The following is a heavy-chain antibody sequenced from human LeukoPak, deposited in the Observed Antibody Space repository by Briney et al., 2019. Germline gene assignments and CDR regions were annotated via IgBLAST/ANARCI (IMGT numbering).Heavy chain of an antibody. Sequence: QPGGSRRLSCAASGVTFSSYAMSWVRQAPGKGLEWVAAISGSGGSTYYADSVKGRFTISRDNSKNTLYLQMNSLRAEDTAVYYCAKHSSSLRDYYYYGMDVWGKGTTVTVSS. CDR1: GVTFSSYA. CDR3: AKHSSSLRDYYYYGMDV. J-gene: IGHJ6*04. CDR2: ISGSGGST. V-gene: IGHV3-23*01. D-gene: IGHD6-13*01.